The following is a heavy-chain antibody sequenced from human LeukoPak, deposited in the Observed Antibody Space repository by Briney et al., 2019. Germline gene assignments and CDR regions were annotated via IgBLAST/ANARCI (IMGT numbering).Heavy chain of an antibody. CDR2: IKQDGSEK. CDR3: AREGSSWYNFDY. V-gene: IGHV3-7*01. CDR1: GFTFSTYT. D-gene: IGHD6-13*01. Sequence: GGSLRLSCAASGFTFSTYTMNWVRQAPGKGLEWVANIKQDGSEKYYVDSVKGRFTISRDNAKNSLYLQMNSLRAEDTAVYYCAREGSSWYNFDYWGQGTLVTVSS. J-gene: IGHJ4*02.